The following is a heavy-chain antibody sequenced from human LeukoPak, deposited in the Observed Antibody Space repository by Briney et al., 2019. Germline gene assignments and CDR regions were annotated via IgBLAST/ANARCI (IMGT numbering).Heavy chain of an antibody. J-gene: IGHJ4*02. V-gene: IGHV3-23*01. CDR2: ITYGDGST. D-gene: IGHD5-18*01. CDR1: GFTFSTYA. CDR3: TRTGYNYGTPLNY. Sequence: GGSLRLFCSATGFTFSTYAISGVGRAPGKALHWFSGITYGDGSTYYADSLKGRFTISRGNSKNTVYLQMNSLRAEDTAVYYCTRTGYNYGTPLNYWGQGTLVTVSS.